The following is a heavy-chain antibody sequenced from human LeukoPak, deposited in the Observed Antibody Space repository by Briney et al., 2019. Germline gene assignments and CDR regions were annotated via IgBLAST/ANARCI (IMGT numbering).Heavy chain of an antibody. J-gene: IGHJ4*02. D-gene: IGHD3-3*01. CDR3: ARDKYDFWSGYYTGIDY. CDR2: TYYRSKWYN. V-gene: IGHV6-1*01. Sequence: SQTLPLTCAISGDSFSSNSAAWNWIRQSPSRGLKWLGRTYYRSKWYNDYAVSVKSRITINPDTSKNQFSLQLNSVTPEDTAVYYCARDKYDFWSGYYTGIDYWGQGTLVTVSS. CDR1: GDSFSSNSAA.